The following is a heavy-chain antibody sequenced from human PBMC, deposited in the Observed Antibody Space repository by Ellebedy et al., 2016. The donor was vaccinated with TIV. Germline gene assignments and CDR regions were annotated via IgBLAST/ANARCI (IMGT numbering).Heavy chain of an antibody. V-gene: IGHV3-23*01. CDR3: AKMSQNDFWNNFPRLYFDS. CDR2: ISRLGGST. CDR1: GFSFTTYA. J-gene: IGHJ4*02. D-gene: IGHD3/OR15-3a*01. Sequence: GGSLRLXXTTSGFSFTTYAVTWVRQAPGKGLEYVSGISRLGGSTNYADSVKGRFFISRDDSQKTVFLEMTGLRAEDTAVYHCAKMSQNDFWNNFPRLYFDSWGQGTQVTVSS.